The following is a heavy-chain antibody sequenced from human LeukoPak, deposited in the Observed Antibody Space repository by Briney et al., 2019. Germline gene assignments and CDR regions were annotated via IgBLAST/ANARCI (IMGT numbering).Heavy chain of an antibody. CDR3: ARHPLGSSGYSLDLFDY. J-gene: IGHJ4*02. V-gene: IGHV4-59*08. D-gene: IGHD3-22*01. CDR2: IYYSGST. Sequence: SETLSLTCTVSGGSISSYYWSWIRQPPGKGLEWIGYIYYSGSTNYNPSLKSRVTISVDTSKNQFSLKLSSVTAADTAVYYCARHPLGSSGYSLDLFDYWGQGTLVAVSS. CDR1: GGSISSYY.